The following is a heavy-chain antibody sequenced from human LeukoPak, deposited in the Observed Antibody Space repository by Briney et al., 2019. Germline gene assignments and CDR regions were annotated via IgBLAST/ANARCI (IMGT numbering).Heavy chain of an antibody. Sequence: GGSLRLSCAASAFTFSSYGMHWVRQAPGKGLEWVAFIRYDGSNKYYADSVKGRFTISRDNSKNTLYLEMHTLRAEDTAVYYCAKDEMLWFGLSDYWGQGTLVTVSS. J-gene: IGHJ4*02. CDR2: IRYDGSNK. CDR3: AKDEMLWFGLSDY. D-gene: IGHD3-10*01. V-gene: IGHV3-30*02. CDR1: AFTFSSYG.